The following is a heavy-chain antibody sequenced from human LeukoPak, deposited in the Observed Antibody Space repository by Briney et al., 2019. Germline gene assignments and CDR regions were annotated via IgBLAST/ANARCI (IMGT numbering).Heavy chain of an antibody. J-gene: IGHJ4*02. Sequence: PSQTLSLTCTVSGGSIRTSGNYWSWIRHHPGKGLEWMGCIYYSGTTYDSPSLKSRLTVSVDTFKNQFFLDLTSVTAADTAVYYCARLVYGNGWQIDYWGRGTLVTVSS. V-gene: IGHV4-31*03. CDR1: GGSIRTSGNY. D-gene: IGHD2-8*01. CDR3: ARLVYGNGWQIDY. CDR2: IYYSGTT.